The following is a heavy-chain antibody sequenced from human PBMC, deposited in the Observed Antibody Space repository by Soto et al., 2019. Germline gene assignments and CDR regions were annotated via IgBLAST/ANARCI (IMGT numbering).Heavy chain of an antibody. CDR2: IYYSGST. V-gene: IGHV4-61*01. CDR1: GGSVSSGSYY. D-gene: IGHD1-26*01. J-gene: IGHJ4*02. CDR3: ARGLVGATTLRFDY. Sequence: PSETLSLTCTVSGGSVSSGSYYWSWIWQPPGKGLEWIGYIYYSGSTNYNPSLKSRVTISVDTSKKQFSLKLSSVTAADTAVYYCARGLVGATTLRFDYWGQGTLVTVSS.